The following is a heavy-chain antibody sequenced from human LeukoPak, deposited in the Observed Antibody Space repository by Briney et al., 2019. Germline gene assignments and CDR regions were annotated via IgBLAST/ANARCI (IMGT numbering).Heavy chain of an antibody. D-gene: IGHD1-26*01. J-gene: IGHJ4*02. CDR1: GFTFSSYG. CDR3: ARGDTVGAHDY. CDR2: IWYDGSNK. V-gene: IGHV3-33*01. Sequence: GGSLRLSCAASGFTFSSYGMHWVRQAPGKGLEWVAVIWYDGSNKYYADSVKGRFTISRDNSKNTLYLQMNSLRAEDTAVCYCARGDTVGAHDYWGQGTLVTVSS.